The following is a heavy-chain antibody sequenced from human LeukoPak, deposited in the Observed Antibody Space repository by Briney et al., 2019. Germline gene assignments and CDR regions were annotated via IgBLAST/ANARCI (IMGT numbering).Heavy chain of an antibody. CDR2: IKQDGSEE. CDR3: ATIYDFWSGYYSPRYYFDY. D-gene: IGHD3-3*01. V-gene: IGHV3-7*01. Sequence: GGSLRLSCAASGFTFSSYWMSWVRQAPGKGLEWVANIKQDGSEEYYVDSVKGRFTISRDNAKNSLYLQMNSLRAEDTAVYCCATIYDFWSGYYSPRYYFDYWGQGTLVTVSS. CDR1: GFTFSSYW. J-gene: IGHJ4*02.